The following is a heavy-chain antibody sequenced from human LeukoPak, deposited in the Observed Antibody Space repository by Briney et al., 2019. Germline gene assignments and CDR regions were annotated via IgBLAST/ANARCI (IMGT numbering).Heavy chain of an antibody. CDR1: GGSFSGYY. J-gene: IGHJ5*02. CDR3: ARGRWFDP. V-gene: IGHV4-34*01. CDR2: INHSGST. Sequence: SETLSLTCAVYGGSFSGYYWSWIRQPPGKGLEWIGEINHSGSTNYNPSLKSRVTISVDTSKNQFSLKLSSVTAADTAVYYCARGRWFDPWGQGTLVTVSS.